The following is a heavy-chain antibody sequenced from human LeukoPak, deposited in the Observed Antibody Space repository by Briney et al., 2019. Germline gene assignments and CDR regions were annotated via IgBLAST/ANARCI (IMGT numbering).Heavy chain of an antibody. CDR1: GGSFSGYY. D-gene: IGHD3-9*01. J-gene: IGHJ4*02. Sequence: SETLSLTCAVYGGSFSGYYWSWIRQPPGKGLEWIGEINHSGSTNYNPSLKRRVTISVDTSKNQFSLKLSSVTAADTAVYYCARALRYFDWSWASWGQGTLVTVSS. V-gene: IGHV4-34*01. CDR3: ARALRYFDWSWAS. CDR2: INHSGST.